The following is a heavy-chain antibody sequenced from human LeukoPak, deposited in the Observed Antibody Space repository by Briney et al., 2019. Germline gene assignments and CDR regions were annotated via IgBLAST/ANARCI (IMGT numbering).Heavy chain of an antibody. CDR1: GGSVSTINSY. D-gene: IGHD3-9*01. CDR3: ARLRKGRYFDYFFEY. Sequence: SETLSLTCTVSGGSVSTINSYWGWIRQPPGKGLEWIGNVYYSGRANYSPSLRSRVTMSVDTSKNRFSLKMTSVTAADTAVYFRARLRKGRYFDYFFEYWGQGTLVTVSS. J-gene: IGHJ4*02. V-gene: IGHV4-39*02. CDR2: VYYSGRA.